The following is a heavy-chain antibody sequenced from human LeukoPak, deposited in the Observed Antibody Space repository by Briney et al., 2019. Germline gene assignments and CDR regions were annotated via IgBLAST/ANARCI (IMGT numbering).Heavy chain of an antibody. Sequence: QSGGSLRLSCAASGFTFSSYAMHWVRQAPGKGLEYVSSISSNGGSTDYANSVKDRFTISRDNSKNTLYLQMGSLRAEDMAVYYCARSDRDPTSDYFYYYYMDVWGKGTTVTVSS. CDR3: ARSDRDPTSDYFYYYYMDV. CDR1: GFTFSSYA. V-gene: IGHV3-64*01. CDR2: ISSNGGST. D-gene: IGHD2-2*01. J-gene: IGHJ6*03.